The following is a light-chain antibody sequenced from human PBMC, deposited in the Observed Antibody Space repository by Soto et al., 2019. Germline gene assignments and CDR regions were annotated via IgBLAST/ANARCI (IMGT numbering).Light chain of an antibody. Sequence: EIVLTQSPGTLSLSPGERATLSCRASQSVSSSYLAWYQQKPGQAPRLLIYGASSRATGIPDRFSGSGSGKDLTLTISRLEPEDFAVYYLQQYGSSPPITFGQGTRLEIK. J-gene: IGKJ5*01. CDR3: QQYGSSPPIT. CDR1: QSVSSSY. V-gene: IGKV3-20*01. CDR2: GAS.